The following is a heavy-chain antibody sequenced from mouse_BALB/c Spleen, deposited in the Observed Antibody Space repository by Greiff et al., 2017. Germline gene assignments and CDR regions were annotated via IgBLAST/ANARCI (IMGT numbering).Heavy chain of an antibody. J-gene: IGHJ3*01. Sequence: VKLVESGPGLVAPSQCLSITCTASGFSLTDYGVSWIRQPPGKGLEWLGVIWGGGSTYYNSALNSRLSISKDNSKSHVFLKMNSLQTDDTAMYYCAKLDDGYFPFAYWGQGTLVTVSA. CDR1: GFSLTDYG. CDR2: IWGGGST. V-gene: IGHV2-6-5*01. CDR3: AKLDDGYFPFAY. D-gene: IGHD2-3*01.